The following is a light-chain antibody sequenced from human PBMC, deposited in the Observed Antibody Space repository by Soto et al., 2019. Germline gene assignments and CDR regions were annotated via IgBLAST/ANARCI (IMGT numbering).Light chain of an antibody. CDR2: EVN. J-gene: IGLJ2*01. CDR1: NSDVGAYNY. Sequence: QSVLTQPPSASGSPGQSVTIPCTGTNSDVGAYNYVSWYQQYPGKVPKLIIYEVNKRPSGVPDRISGSKSGNTASLTVSGLQAEDEADYYCSSFAGAPVIFGGRTKLTVL. V-gene: IGLV2-8*01. CDR3: SSFAGAPVI.